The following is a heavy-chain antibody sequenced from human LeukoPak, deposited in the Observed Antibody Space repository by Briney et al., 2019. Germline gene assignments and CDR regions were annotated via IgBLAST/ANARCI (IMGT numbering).Heavy chain of an antibody. J-gene: IGHJ4*02. CDR2: IYYSGST. D-gene: IGHD1-7*01. CDR3: ARSPTTPSGY. CDR1: GGSISSGGYY. Sequence: SETLSLTCTVSGGSISSGGYYWSWIRQHPRTGLEWIGYIYYSGSTYYNPSLKSRVTISVDTSKNQFSLKLSSVTAADTAVYYCARSPTTPSGYWGQGTLVTVSS. V-gene: IGHV4-31*03.